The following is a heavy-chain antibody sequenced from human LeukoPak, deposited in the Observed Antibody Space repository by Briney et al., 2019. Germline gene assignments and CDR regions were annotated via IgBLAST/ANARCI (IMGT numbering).Heavy chain of an antibody. Sequence: SVKVSCKASGGTFSSYAISWVRQAPGQGLEWMGGIIPIFGTANYAQKFQGRVTITADESTSTAYMELSSLRSEDTAVYYCASPDRGTTKDYFDYWGQGTLDTVSS. D-gene: IGHD1-7*01. CDR2: IIPIFGTA. V-gene: IGHV1-69*13. J-gene: IGHJ4*02. CDR1: GGTFSSYA. CDR3: ASPDRGTTKDYFDY.